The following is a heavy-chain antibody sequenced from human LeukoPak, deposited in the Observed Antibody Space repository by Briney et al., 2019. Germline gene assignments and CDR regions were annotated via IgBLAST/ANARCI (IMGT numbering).Heavy chain of an antibody. CDR3: ARSIVVVGSAFDI. J-gene: IGHJ3*02. Sequence: SETLSLTCGVSGASINSGGYSWSWLRQPPGKGLEWTGHISHSGSTYYNPSLKSRVTISVDTSKNQFSLKLSSVTAADTAVYYCARSIVVVGSAFDIWGQGTMVTVSS. V-gene: IGHV4-30-2*01. CDR2: ISHSGST. CDR1: GASINSGGYS. D-gene: IGHD2-15*01.